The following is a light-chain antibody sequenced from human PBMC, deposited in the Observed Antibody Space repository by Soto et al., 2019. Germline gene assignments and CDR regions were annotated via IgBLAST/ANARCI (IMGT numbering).Light chain of an antibody. V-gene: IGKV1-39*01. CDR1: QSISFY. J-gene: IGKJ2*01. CDR3: QQSYSTPRT. CDR2: AAS. Sequence: DIQMTQSPSSLSASVGDRVTITCRASQSISFYLNWYQQKPGKAPKLLIYAASSLQSGVPSRFSGSGSGPDFTLTISSLQPEDFATYYCQQSYSTPRTFGQGTKVDIK.